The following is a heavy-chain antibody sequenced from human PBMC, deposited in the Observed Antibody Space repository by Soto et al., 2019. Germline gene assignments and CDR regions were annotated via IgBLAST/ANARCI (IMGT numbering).Heavy chain of an antibody. CDR2: IYSGGST. D-gene: IGHD2-2*01. CDR1: GFTVSSNY. J-gene: IGHJ4*02. CDR3: ARVGTSPMGVSFDY. Sequence: GGSLRLSCAASGFTVSSNYMSWVRQAPGKGLEWVSVIYSGGSTYYADSVKGRFTISRHNSKNTLYLQMNSLRAEDTAVYYCARVGTSPMGVSFDYWGQGTLVTVSS. V-gene: IGHV3-53*04.